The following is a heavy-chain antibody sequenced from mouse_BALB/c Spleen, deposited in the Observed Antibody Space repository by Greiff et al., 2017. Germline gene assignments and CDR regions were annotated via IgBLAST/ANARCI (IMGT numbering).Heavy chain of an antibody. CDR3: AREDSSGYLSFAY. CDR1: GFNIKDTY. V-gene: IGHV14-3*02. J-gene: IGHJ3*01. D-gene: IGHD3-2*01. CDR2: IDPANGNT. Sequence: VQLQQSGAELVKPGASVKLSCTASGFNIKDTYMHWVKQRPEQGLEWIGRIDPANGNTKYDPKFQGKATITADTSSNTAYLQLSSLTSEDTAVYYCAREDSSGYLSFAYWGQGTLVTVSA.